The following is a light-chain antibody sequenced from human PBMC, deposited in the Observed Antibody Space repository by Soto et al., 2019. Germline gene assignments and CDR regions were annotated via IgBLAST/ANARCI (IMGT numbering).Light chain of an antibody. CDR2: RNN. V-gene: IGLV1-47*01. J-gene: IGLJ2*01. CDR3: AAWDDSLREV. Sequence: QSVLTQPPSASGTPGQRVTISCSGSSSNIGSNYVYWYQQLLGTAPKLLIYRNNQRPSGVPDRFSGSKSGTSASLAISGLRSEDEADYYCAAWDDSLREVFGGGTKLTVL. CDR1: SSNIGSNY.